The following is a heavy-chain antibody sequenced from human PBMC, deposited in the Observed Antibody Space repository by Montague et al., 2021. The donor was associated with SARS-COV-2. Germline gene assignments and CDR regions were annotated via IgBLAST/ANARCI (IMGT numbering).Heavy chain of an antibody. J-gene: IGHJ5*02. D-gene: IGHD3-22*01. V-gene: IGHV4-34*01. CDR2: INHSGST. CDR3: ARGSRITMIVVVIPGGFDP. CDR1: GGSISSYY. Sequence: SETLSLTCTVSGGSISSYYWSWIRQPPGKGLEWIGEINHSGSTNYNPSLKSRVTISVDTSKNQFSLKLSSVTAADTAVYYCARGSRITMIVVVIPGGFDPWGQGTLVTVSS.